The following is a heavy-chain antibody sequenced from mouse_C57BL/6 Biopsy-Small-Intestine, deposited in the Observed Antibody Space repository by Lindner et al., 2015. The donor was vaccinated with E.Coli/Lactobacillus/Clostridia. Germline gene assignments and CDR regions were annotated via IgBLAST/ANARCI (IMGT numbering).Heavy chain of an antibody. V-gene: IGHV5-4*01. CDR3: ARDYYGSSYLYFDY. J-gene: IGHJ2*01. CDR1: GFTFSSYA. CDR2: ISDGGSYT. D-gene: IGHD1-1*01. Sequence: VQLQESGGGLVKPGGSLKLSCAASGFTFSSYAMSWVRQTPEKRLEWVATISDGGSYTYYPDNVKGRFTISRDNAKNNLYLQMSHLKSEDTAMYYCARDYYGSSYLYFDYWGQGTTLTVPS.